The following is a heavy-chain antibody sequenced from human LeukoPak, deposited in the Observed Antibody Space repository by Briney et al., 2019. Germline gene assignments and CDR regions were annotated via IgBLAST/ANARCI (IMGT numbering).Heavy chain of an antibody. Sequence: ASVKVSCKASGYTFTGYYMHWVRQAPGQGLEWMGWINPNSGGTNYAQKFQGWVTMTRDTSISTAYMELSRLRSDDTAVYYCARGRSPCPAVGCIAAADDAFDIWGQGTMVTVSS. CDR1: GYTFTGYY. D-gene: IGHD6-13*01. CDR2: INPNSGGT. J-gene: IGHJ3*02. V-gene: IGHV1-2*04. CDR3: ARGRSPCPAVGCIAAADDAFDI.